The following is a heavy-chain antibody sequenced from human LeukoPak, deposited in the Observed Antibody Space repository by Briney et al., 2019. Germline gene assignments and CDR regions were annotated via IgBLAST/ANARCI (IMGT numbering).Heavy chain of an antibody. V-gene: IGHV3-13*01. D-gene: IGHD6-6*01. Sequence: GGSLRLSCAASGFTFSSYDMHWVRQATGKGLEWVSAIGTAGDTYYPGSVKGRFTISRENAKNTLYLQMNSLRAEDTAVYYCASRGGYSSSPGAGGMDVWGQGTTVTVSS. CDR2: IGTAGDT. CDR1: GFTFSSYD. J-gene: IGHJ6*02. CDR3: ASRGGYSSSPGAGGMDV.